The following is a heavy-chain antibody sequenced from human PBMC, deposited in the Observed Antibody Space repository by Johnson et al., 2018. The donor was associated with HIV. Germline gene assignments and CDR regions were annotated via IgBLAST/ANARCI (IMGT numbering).Heavy chain of an antibody. Sequence: QVQLVESGGGLIQSGGSLRLSCAASGFTVSSNYMSWVRQAPGKGLEWVAFIRYDGSNKYYADSVKGRFTISRDNSKNTLYLQMNSLRAEDTAVYYWAKDRAIYSSRVVVACDIWGQGTMVTVSS. CDR1: GFTVSSNY. V-gene: IGHV3-30*02. CDR2: IRYDGSNK. D-gene: IGHD6-13*01. CDR3: AKDRAIYSSRVVVACDI. J-gene: IGHJ3*02.